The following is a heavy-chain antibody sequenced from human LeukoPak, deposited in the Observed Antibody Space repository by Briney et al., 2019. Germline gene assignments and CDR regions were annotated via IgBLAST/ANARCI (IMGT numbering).Heavy chain of an antibody. CDR1: GGSISSSSYY. J-gene: IGHJ5*02. CDR2: IYYSGST. CDR3: ARPPYVDTAMIGFDP. D-gene: IGHD5-18*01. Sequence: SETLSLTCTVSGGSISSSSYYWGWIRQPPGKGLEWIRSIYYSGSTYYNPSLKSRVTISVDTSKTQFSLKLRSLTAADTAVYYCARPPYVDTAMIGFDPWGQGTLVTVSS. V-gene: IGHV4-39*01.